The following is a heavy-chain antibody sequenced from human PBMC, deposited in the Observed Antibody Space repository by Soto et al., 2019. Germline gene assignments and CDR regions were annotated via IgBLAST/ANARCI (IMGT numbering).Heavy chain of an antibody. J-gene: IGHJ3*02. V-gene: IGHV1-2*04. Sequence: ASVKVSCKASGYTFTGYYMHWVRQAPGQGLEWMGWINPNSGGTNYAQKFQGWVTMTRDTSISTAYMELSRLRSDDTAVYYCARGLLLYPHAFDIWGQGTMVTVSS. CDR3: ARGLLLYPHAFDI. D-gene: IGHD2-15*01. CDR1: GYTFTGYY. CDR2: INPNSGGT.